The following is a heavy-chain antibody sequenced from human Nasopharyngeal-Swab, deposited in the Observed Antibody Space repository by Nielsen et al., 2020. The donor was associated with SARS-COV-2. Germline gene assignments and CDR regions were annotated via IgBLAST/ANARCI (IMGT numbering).Heavy chain of an antibody. V-gene: IGHV3-21*05. CDR3: ARGHYGLDV. CDR2: ISPSSSDT. Sequence: GGSLRHSCAASGLSFRTYSMNRIRQAPGKGLEWVLYISPSSSDTNYADSVKGRFTISRENAKNSMYLQMNSLRAEDTAVYYCARGHYGLDVCGQGTTVTVSS. CDR1: GLSFRTYS. J-gene: IGHJ6*02.